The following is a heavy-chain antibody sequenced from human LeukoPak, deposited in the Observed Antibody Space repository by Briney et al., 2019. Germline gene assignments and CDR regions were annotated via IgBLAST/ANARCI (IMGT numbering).Heavy chain of an antibody. V-gene: IGHV3-23*01. CDR3: AREGPRGNSQFDY. CDR1: GFTFSSSA. D-gene: IGHD2/OR15-2a*01. CDR2: ISGSGDNT. J-gene: IGHJ4*02. Sequence: PGGSLRLSCAASGFTFSSSAMSWVRQAPGKGLEWVSGISGSGDNTYYADSVKGRFTISRDNSRNTLYLQMNSLRAEDTAIYYCAREGPRGNSQFDYWGQGTLVTVSS.